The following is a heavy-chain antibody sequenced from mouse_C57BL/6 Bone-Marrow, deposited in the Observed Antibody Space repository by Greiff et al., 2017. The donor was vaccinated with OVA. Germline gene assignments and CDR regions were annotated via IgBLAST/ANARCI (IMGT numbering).Heavy chain of an antibody. J-gene: IGHJ3*01. V-gene: IGHV1-50*01. CDR1: GYTFTSYW. CDR2: IDPSDSYT. Sequence: VQLQQPGAELVKPGASVKLSCTASGYTFTSYWMQWVKQRPGQGLEWIGEIDPSDSYTNYNQKFKGKATLTVDTSSSTAYMQISSLTSEDSAVYYCASSVFAYWGQGTLVTVSA. CDR3: ASSVFAY.